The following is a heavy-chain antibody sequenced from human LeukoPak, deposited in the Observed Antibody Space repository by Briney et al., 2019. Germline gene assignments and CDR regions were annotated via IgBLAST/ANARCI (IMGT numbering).Heavy chain of an antibody. V-gene: IGHV3-30*02. J-gene: IGHJ6*02. CDR1: GFTFSSYG. CDR2: IQYDGNNK. CDR3: AKVSIGGHRSSWYAPYYYYGMDV. Sequence: GGSLRLSCAASGFTFSSYGMHWVRQAPGKGLEWVTFIQYDGNNKYYADSVKGRFTISRDNSKNTLYLQMNSLRAEDTAVCYCAKVSIGGHRSSWYAPYYYYGMDVWGQGTTVTVSS. D-gene: IGHD6-13*01.